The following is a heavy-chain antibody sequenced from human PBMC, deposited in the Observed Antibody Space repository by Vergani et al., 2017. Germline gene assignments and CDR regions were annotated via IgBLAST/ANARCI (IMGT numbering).Heavy chain of an antibody. CDR1: GFTFRSYS. CDR2: ISSSSSYI. CDR3: ARGGLTVTTLLVD. J-gene: IGHJ4*02. V-gene: IGHV3-21*01. Sequence: EVQLVESGGGLVKPGGSLRLSCAASGFTFRSYSMNWVRQAPGKGLEWVSSISSSSSYIYYADSVKGRFTISRDNAKNSLYLQMNSLRAEDTAVYYCARGGLTVTTLLVDWGQGTLVTVSS. D-gene: IGHD4-17*01.